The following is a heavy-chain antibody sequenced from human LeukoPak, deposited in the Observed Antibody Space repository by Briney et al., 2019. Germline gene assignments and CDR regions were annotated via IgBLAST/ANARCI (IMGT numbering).Heavy chain of an antibody. V-gene: IGHV3-66*01. CDR1: GFTVSNNY. J-gene: IGHJ4*02. CDR3: ARDQVVRGVIVSHDY. CDR2: LYSGGDI. D-gene: IGHD3-10*01. Sequence: GGSLRLSCAASGFTVSNNYMNWVRQAPGKGLEWVSILYSGGDIYYADSVKGRFTISRDNSKNTLYLQMNSLRAEDTPVYYCARDQVVRGVIVSHDYWGQGTLVTVSS.